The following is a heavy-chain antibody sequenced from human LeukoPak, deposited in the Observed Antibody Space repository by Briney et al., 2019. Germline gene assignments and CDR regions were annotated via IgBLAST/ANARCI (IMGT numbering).Heavy chain of an antibody. D-gene: IGHD3-16*01. CDR1: GGSISSYY. CDR3: ARGAGEAGYYFDY. CDR2: IYYSGST. J-gene: IGHJ4*02. V-gene: IGHV4-59*01. Sequence: PETLSLTCTVSGGSISSYYWSWIRQPPGKGLEWIGYIYYSGSTNYNPSLKSRVTISVDTSKNQFSLKLSSVTAADTAVYYCARGAGEAGYYFDYWGQGTLVTVSS.